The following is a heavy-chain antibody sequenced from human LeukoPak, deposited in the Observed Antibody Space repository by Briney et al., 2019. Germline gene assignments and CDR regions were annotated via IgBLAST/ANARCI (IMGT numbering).Heavy chain of an antibody. CDR3: ASSAVARDAFDI. V-gene: IGHV4-38-2*02. D-gene: IGHD6-19*01. J-gene: IGHJ3*02. CDR2: IYHSGST. Sequence: SETLSLTSTVSGYSSSSGYYWGWIRQPPGKGLEWIGSIYHSGSTYYNPSLKSRVTISVDTSKNQFSLKLSSVTAADTAVYYCASSAVARDAFDIWGQGTMVTVSS. CDR1: GYSSSSGYY.